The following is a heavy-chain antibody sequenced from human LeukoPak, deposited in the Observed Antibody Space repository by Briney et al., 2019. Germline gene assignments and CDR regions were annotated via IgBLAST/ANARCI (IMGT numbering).Heavy chain of an antibody. CDR3: ARWVEMATIGDY. Sequence: GESLKISCAASGFTFSSYWMSWVRQAPGKGLEWVANIKQDGSEKYYVDSVKGRFTISRDNAKNSLYLQMSSLRAEDTAVYYCARWVEMATIGDYWGQGTLVTVSS. CDR1: GFTFSSYW. J-gene: IGHJ4*02. CDR2: IKQDGSEK. V-gene: IGHV3-7*01. D-gene: IGHD5-24*01.